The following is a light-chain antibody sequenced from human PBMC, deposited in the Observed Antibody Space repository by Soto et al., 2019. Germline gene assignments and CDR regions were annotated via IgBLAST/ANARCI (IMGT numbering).Light chain of an antibody. CDR1: SSDVGGYNF. Sequence: QSALTQPPSASGSPGQSVAISCTGTSSDVGGYNFVSWYQQHPGKAPKLMMNEVSVRPSGVPDRFSGSKSGNTASLTVSGLQAEDEAHYYCTSYAGSNNVLFGGGTKLTVL. CDR2: EVS. V-gene: IGLV2-8*01. J-gene: IGLJ2*01. CDR3: TSYAGSNNVL.